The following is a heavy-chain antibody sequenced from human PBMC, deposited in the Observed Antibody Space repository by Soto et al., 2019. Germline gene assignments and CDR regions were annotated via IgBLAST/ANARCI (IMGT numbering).Heavy chain of an antibody. CDR3: ATDLSTITFGGVINE. CDR1: GYTLTEIS. V-gene: IGHV1-24*01. J-gene: IGHJ4*02. D-gene: IGHD3-16*01. CDR2: FDPEDGET. Sequence: QVQLVQSGAEVKKPGASVKVSCKVSGYTLTEISMYWVRQAPGRGLEWMGGFDPEDGETIYAQKFQGRVTMTEDRSTDTSYMELSSLRSEDTSVYYCATDLSTITFGGVINEWGQATLVTVPS.